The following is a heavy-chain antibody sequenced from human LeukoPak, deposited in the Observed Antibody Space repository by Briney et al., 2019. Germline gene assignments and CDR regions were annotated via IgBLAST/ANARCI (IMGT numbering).Heavy chain of an antibody. D-gene: IGHD3-22*01. CDR1: GYTFPNYY. V-gene: IGHV1-46*01. J-gene: IGHJ4*02. CDR3: ARTPYSSGYYFPPDY. CDR2: INPSRGTT. Sequence: ASVKVSCKTSGYTFPNYYLHWVRQAPGQGLEWMGIINPSRGTTTSPQKFQGRVTLTGDTSTSTAYMELNSLRSEDTAVYYCARTPYSSGYYFPPDYWGQGTLVTVSS.